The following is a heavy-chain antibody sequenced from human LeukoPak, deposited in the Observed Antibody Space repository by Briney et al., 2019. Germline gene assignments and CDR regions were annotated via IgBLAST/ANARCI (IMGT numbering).Heavy chain of an antibody. CDR2: IYYSGST. Sequence: SETLSLTCTVSDGSISSSSYYWGWIRQPPGKGLEWIGNIYYSGSTYYNPSLKSRVTISVDTSKNQFSLKLSSVTAADTAVYYCARDLYYYGSGGYYYYYMDVWGKGTTVTISS. CDR1: DGSISSSSYY. CDR3: ARDLYYYGSGGYYYYYMDV. J-gene: IGHJ6*03. D-gene: IGHD3-10*01. V-gene: IGHV4-39*07.